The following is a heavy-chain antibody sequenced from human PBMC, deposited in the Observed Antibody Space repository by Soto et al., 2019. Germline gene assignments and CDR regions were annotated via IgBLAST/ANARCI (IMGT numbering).Heavy chain of an antibody. Sequence: PGGSLRLSCAASGFTFSSYGMHWVRQAPGKGLEWVAVISYDGSNKYYADSVKGRFTISRDNSKNTLYLQMNSLRAEDTAVYYCAKDGGSYYISAFDIWGQGTMAPVSS. CDR1: GFTFSSYG. D-gene: IGHD1-26*01. CDR3: AKDGGSYYISAFDI. J-gene: IGHJ3*02. CDR2: ISYDGSNK. V-gene: IGHV3-30*18.